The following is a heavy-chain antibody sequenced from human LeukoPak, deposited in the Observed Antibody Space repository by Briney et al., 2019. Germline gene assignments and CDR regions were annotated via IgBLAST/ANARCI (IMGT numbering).Heavy chain of an antibody. V-gene: IGHV3-9*01. CDR3: AKAKVDSSGYYFQDDRKYYFDY. Sequence: GGSLRLSCAASGFTFDDYAMHWVRQAPGKGLEWVSGISWNSGSIGYADSVKGRFTISRDNAKNSLYLQMNSLRAEDTALYYCAKAKVDSSGYYFQDDRKYYFDYWGQGTLVTASS. CDR1: GFTFDDYA. J-gene: IGHJ4*02. CDR2: ISWNSGSI. D-gene: IGHD3-22*01.